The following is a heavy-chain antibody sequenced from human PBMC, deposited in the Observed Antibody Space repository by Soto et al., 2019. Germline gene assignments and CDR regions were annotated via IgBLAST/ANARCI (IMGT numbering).Heavy chain of an antibody. CDR3: ARVRPLLTYSYGPFDY. V-gene: IGHV1-18*01. CDR1: GYTFTSYG. Sequence: QVQLVQSGAEVKKPGASVKVSCKASGYTFTSYGISWVRQAPGQGLEWMGWISAYNGNTNYAQKLQGRVTMTTDTXTXXAHMELSSLRSDDTAVYYCARVRPLLTYSYGPFDYWGQGTLVTVSS. D-gene: IGHD5-18*01. CDR2: ISAYNGNT. J-gene: IGHJ4*02.